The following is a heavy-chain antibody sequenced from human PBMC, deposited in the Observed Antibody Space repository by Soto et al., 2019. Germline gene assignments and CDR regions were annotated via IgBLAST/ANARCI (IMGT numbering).Heavy chain of an antibody. V-gene: IGHV4-31*03. CDR3: AREDAHDSSGYYDP. Sequence: SENASLTSTVSGGSISRGGYYWSWIRQHPGKGLEWIGYIYYSGSTYYNPSLKSRVTISVDTSKNQFYLKLSSVTAADTAVYYCAREDAHDSSGYYDPYGQGILVTLS. J-gene: IGHJ5*02. CDR1: GGSISRGGYY. D-gene: IGHD3-22*01. CDR2: IYYSGST.